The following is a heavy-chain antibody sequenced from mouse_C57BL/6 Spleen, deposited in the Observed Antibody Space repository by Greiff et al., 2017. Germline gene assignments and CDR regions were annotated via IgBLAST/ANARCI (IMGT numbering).Heavy chain of an antibody. CDR1: GYTFTSYT. D-gene: IGHD3-2*02. CDR3: ARGGSLGSFDY. V-gene: IGHV1-4*01. Sequence: QVQLQQSGDELARPGASVKMSCKASGYTFTSYTMHWVKQRPGQGLEWIGYINPSSGYTKYNQKFKDKATLTADKSSSTAYMQLSSLTSEDSAVYYCARGGSLGSFDYWGQGTTLTVSS. CDR2: INPSSGYT. J-gene: IGHJ2*01.